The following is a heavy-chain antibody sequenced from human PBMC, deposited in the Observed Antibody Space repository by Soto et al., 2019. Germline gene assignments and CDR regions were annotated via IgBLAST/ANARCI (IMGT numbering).Heavy chain of an antibody. CDR2: IYHSGST. CDR1: CGSIISSNW. J-gene: IGHJ4*02. V-gene: IGHV4-4*02. D-gene: IGHD3-3*01. Sequence: SETLSLTCAFSCGSIISSNWWSWVRQPPGKGLEWIGEIYHSGSTNYNPSLKSRVTISVDKSKNQFSLKLSSVTAADTAVYYCARVLRFLEWLETFDYWGQGTLVTVSS. CDR3: ARVLRFLEWLETFDY.